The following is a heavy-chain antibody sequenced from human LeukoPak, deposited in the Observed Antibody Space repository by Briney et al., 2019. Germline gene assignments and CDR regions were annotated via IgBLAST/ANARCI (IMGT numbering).Heavy chain of an antibody. CDR3: TCNYYYSSGYNEDAFDI. CDR2: IRSNANSYAT. Sequence: GGSLRLSCAASGFTFSGSAMHWVRQASGKGLEWVGRIRSNANSYATADAASVKGRFTISRDDSKNTAYLQMNSLKTEDTAVYYCTCNYYYSSGYNEDAFDIWGQGTMVTVSS. D-gene: IGHD3-22*01. V-gene: IGHV3-73*01. CDR1: GFTFSGSA. J-gene: IGHJ3*02.